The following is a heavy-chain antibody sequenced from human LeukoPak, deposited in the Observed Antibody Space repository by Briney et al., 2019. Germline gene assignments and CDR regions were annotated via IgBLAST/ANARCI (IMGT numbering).Heavy chain of an antibody. CDR1: GFTFSSYG. D-gene: IGHD3-9*01. Sequence: GGSLRLSCAASGFTFSSYGMHWVRQAPGKGLEWVAVISYDGSNKYYAGSVKGRFTISRDNSKNTLCLQMNSLRAEDTAVYYCAKTGGYFDWLSLDYWGQGTLVTVSS. CDR2: ISYDGSNK. CDR3: AKTGGYFDWLSLDY. V-gene: IGHV3-30*18. J-gene: IGHJ4*02.